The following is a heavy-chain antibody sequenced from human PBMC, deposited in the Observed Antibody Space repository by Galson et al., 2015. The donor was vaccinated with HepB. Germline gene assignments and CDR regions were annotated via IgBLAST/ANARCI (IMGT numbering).Heavy chain of an antibody. CDR3: ARGALVAVVDATQKNWIDP. J-gene: IGHJ5*02. Sequence: SVKVSCKASGYTFSSYSITWVRQALGQGLEWMGWISAYNRDTDYARHLQGRVTMTTDTSTSTAYMELRSLRSDDTAVYYCARGALVAVVDATQKNWIDPWGQGTLVTVSS. CDR1: GYTFSSYS. D-gene: IGHD2-15*01. V-gene: IGHV1-18*01. CDR2: ISAYNRDT.